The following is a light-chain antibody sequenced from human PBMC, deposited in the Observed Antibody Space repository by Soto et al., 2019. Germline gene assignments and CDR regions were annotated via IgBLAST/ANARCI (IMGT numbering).Light chain of an antibody. Sequence: DVQMTQSPSTLSASLGDRVTITCRASQTISRRLAWYQQKPGNAPKLLIYDASTLESGVPSRFSGSGSGTEFPHTISSLQPDDSATYYCQQYQSYSALTFGGGTKVEIK. CDR1: QTISRR. V-gene: IGKV1-5*01. CDR2: DAS. J-gene: IGKJ4*01. CDR3: QQYQSYSALT.